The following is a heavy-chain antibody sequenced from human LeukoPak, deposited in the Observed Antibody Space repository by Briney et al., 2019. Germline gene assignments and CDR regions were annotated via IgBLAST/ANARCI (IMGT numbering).Heavy chain of an antibody. CDR1: GGPFRGFF. J-gene: IGHJ5*02. Sequence: LETLSLTCAVYGGPFRGFFWSWIRQAPGKGLEWIGEVSHSGSSNYNPSLRSRISISLDTSKSQFSLKLTSVTAADSAVYYCARGIFYGGRNQYIWFDLWGQGTLVTVSS. CDR3: ARGIFYGGRNQYIWFDL. V-gene: IGHV4-34*01. D-gene: IGHD4-23*01. CDR2: VSHSGSS.